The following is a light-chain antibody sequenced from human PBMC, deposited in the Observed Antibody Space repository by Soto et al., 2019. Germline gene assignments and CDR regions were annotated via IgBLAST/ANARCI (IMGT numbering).Light chain of an antibody. V-gene: IGKV3-15*01. Sequence: EIVLTQSPATLSVSPGERAPLSCRASQSVGSNLAWFQQKPGQAPRLLLYGASTRATGVPARFSSSGAGTDFTLTISSLQSEDFAVYYCQQYTNWPPITFGQGTRREIK. CDR2: GAS. J-gene: IGKJ5*01. CDR3: QQYTNWPPIT. CDR1: QSVGSN.